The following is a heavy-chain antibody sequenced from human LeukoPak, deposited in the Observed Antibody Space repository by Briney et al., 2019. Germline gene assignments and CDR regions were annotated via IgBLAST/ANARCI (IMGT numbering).Heavy chain of an antibody. CDR2: ISGSGGST. Sequence: PGGSLRLSCAASGFTFSTYWMSWVRQAPGKGLEWVSAISGSGGSTYYADSVKGRFTISRDNSKNTLYLQMNRLRAEDTAVYYCAKGGDSSGYPLYCFDYWAREPWSPSPQ. V-gene: IGHV3-23*01. D-gene: IGHD3-22*01. CDR1: GFTFSTYW. CDR3: AKGGDSSGYPLYCFDY. J-gene: IGHJ4*02.